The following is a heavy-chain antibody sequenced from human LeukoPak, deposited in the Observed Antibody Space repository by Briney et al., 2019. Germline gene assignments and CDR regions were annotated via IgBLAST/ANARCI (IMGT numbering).Heavy chain of an antibody. CDR1: GITLSNYG. V-gene: IGHV3-23*01. J-gene: IGHJ6*03. CDR3: ARGGRISSEPMAHYYYYYYMDV. Sequence: GGSLRLSCAVSGITLSNYGMSWVRQAPGKGLEWVAGISDSGGSTNYADSVKGRFTISRDNPKNTLYLQMNSLRAEDTAVYYCARGGRISSEPMAHYYYYYYMDVWGKGTTVTVSS. CDR2: ISDSGGST. D-gene: IGHD3-22*01.